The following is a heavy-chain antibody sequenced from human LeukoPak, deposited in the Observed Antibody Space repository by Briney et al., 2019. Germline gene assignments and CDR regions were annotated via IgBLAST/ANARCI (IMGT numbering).Heavy chain of an antibody. J-gene: IGHJ6*02. CDR2: IYYSGST. CDR3: ATSQDYYYYGMDV. Sequence: SETLSLTCTVSGGSISSGGYYWRWLRQHPGKGLEWIGYIYYSGSTYYNPSLKSRVTISVDTSKNQFSLKLSSVTAADTAVYYCATSQDYYYYGMDVWGQGTTVTVSS. CDR1: GGSISSGGYY. V-gene: IGHV4-31*03.